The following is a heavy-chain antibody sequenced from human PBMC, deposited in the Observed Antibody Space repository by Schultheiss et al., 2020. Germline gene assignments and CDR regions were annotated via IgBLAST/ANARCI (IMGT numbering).Heavy chain of an antibody. CDR1: GFTFSSIG. Sequence: GGSLRLSCEASGFTFSSIGMHWVRQAPGKGLEWVAVIWYDGSNKYYADSVKGRFTISRDNAKNSLYLQMNSLRAEDTAVYYCARDVQSSSWYLGDAFDIWGQGTMVTVSS. CDR2: IWYDGSNK. D-gene: IGHD6-13*01. J-gene: IGHJ3*02. V-gene: IGHV3-33*01. CDR3: ARDVQSSSWYLGDAFDI.